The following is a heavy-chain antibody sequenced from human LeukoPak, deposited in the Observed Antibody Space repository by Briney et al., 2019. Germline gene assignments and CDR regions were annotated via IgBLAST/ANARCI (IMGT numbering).Heavy chain of an antibody. D-gene: IGHD2-21*02. Sequence: SGGSLRLSCAASGFTFSSYGMHWVRQAPGKGLEWVAVISYDGSNKYYADSVKGRFTISRDNSKNTLYLQVNGLRTEDTAVYYCAKDRLLNCRGDCYIFDYWGQGTVVTVSS. CDR1: GFTFSSYG. J-gene: IGHJ4*02. V-gene: IGHV3-30*18. CDR2: ISYDGSNK. CDR3: AKDRLLNCRGDCYIFDY.